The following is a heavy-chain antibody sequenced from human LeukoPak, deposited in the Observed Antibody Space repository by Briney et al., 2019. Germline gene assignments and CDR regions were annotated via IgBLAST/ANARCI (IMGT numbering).Heavy chain of an antibody. J-gene: IGHJ3*02. CDR1: GFTFSSYE. V-gene: IGHV3-48*03. D-gene: IGHD1-14*01. CDR2: ISSSGSTI. CDR3: ARVKPLRGTVVGDAFDI. Sequence: PGGSLRLSCAASGFTFSSYEMNWVRQAPGKGLEWVSYISSSGSTIYYADSVKGRFTISRDNAKNSLYLQMNSLRAEDTAVYYCARVKPLRGTVVGDAFDIWGQGTMVTVSS.